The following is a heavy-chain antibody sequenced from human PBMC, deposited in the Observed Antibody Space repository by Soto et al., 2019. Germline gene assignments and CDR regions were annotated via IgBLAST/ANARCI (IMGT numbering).Heavy chain of an antibody. D-gene: IGHD4-17*01. CDR3: ARMDGDYGQVDY. V-gene: IGHV4-39*07. J-gene: IGHJ4*02. CDR1: GGSVSSSSYY. Sequence: SETLSLTCTVSGGSVSSSSYYWGWVRQPPGKGLEWIGIVYYSGSTYYNPSLKSRVTISVDTSKNQFSLKLSSVTAADTAVYYCARMDGDYGQVDYWGQGTLVTVSS. CDR2: VYYSGST.